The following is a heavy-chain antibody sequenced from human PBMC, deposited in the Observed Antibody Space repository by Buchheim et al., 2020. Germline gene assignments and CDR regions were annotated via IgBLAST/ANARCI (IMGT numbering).Heavy chain of an antibody. D-gene: IGHD6-19*01. CDR2: ITGGGVTP. CDR1: GFTSINHA. V-gene: IGHV3-23*01. J-gene: IGHJ6*02. Sequence: EVQLLESGGDLVQPGGSLRLSCAGSGFTSINHALNWVRQAPGKGLEWVSSITGGGVTPYYADSVKGRFPISRDNSRSPLFLQMNSLRAEDTATYFCTRSMAVAGYSFYYYGMDVWGPGTT. CDR3: TRSMAVAGYSFYYYGMDV.